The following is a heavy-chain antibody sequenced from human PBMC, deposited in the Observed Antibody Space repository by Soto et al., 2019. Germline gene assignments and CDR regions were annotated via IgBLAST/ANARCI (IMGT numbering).Heavy chain of an antibody. V-gene: IGHV3-23*01. CDR1: GFTFSSYA. CDR2: FSGSGDNT. CDR3: AKDRYDILTGYPIQYGMDV. D-gene: IGHD3-9*01. Sequence: GGSLRLSCAASGFTFSSYAMSWVRQAPGKGLEWVSSFSGSGDNTDYADSVKGRFTISRDNSKNTRYMQMNSLRAEDTAVYYCAKDRYDILTGYPIQYGMDVWGQGTTVTVSS. J-gene: IGHJ6*02.